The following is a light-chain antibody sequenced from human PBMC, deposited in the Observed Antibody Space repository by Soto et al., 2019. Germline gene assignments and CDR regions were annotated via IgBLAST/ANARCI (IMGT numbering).Light chain of an antibody. V-gene: IGKV1-5*01. CDR2: DAS. Sequence: DIQMTQSPSTLSASVADRVTITCRASQSVKSYLAWYQQKPGKAPNLLIYDASNLQSGVPSRFSGSGSGTEFNLTISNLQPDDFAPYYCQHYNSYSRTFGQGTKVEI. CDR1: QSVKSY. J-gene: IGKJ1*01. CDR3: QHYNSYSRT.